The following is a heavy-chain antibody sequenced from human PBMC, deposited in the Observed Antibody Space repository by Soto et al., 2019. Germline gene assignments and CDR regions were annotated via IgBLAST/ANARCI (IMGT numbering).Heavy chain of an antibody. CDR3: ARGPEGIAAALDY. Sequence: PGGALRLSCAASGFTFRTYGMNWVRRAPGGGLEWVASISSCGSFIYYADSVKGRFTISRDDAEKSLYLQMNSLRAEDTALYYCARGPEGIAAALDYWGRGTLVTVSS. CDR2: ISSCGSFI. J-gene: IGHJ4*02. V-gene: IGHV3-21*01. D-gene: IGHD6-13*01. CDR1: GFTFRTYG.